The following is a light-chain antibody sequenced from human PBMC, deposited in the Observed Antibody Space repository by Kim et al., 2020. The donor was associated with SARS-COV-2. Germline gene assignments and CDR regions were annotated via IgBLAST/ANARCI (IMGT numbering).Light chain of an antibody. CDR1: PCVSSSY. CDR2: GAS. CDR3: QQYGSSPPLT. Sequence: GGRATLACIASPCVSSSYLAWEQKKPGQTPRLLIYGASSRATGIPDRFSGSGSGTDFTLTISRLEPEDFALYYCQQYGSSPPLTFGGGTKVDIK. V-gene: IGKV3-20*01. J-gene: IGKJ4*01.